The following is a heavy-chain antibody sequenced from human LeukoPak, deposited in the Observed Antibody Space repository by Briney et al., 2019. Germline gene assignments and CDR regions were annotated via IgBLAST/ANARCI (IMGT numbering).Heavy chain of an antibody. CDR1: GYTFTSYA. CDR3: ARGPVLTGWNFEPWYFDL. V-gene: IGHV7-4-1*02. Sequence: GASVKVSCKASGYTFTSYAMNWVRQAPGQGLEWMGWINTNTGNPTYAQGFTGRFVFSLDTSVSTAYLQISSLKAEDTAVYYCARGPVLTGWNFEPWYFDLWGRGTLVTVSS. CDR2: INTNTGNP. J-gene: IGHJ2*01. D-gene: IGHD3-9*01.